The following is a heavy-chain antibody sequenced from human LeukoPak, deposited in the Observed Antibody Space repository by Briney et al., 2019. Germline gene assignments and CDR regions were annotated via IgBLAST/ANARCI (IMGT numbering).Heavy chain of an antibody. CDR2: IYYSGST. CDR3: ARNTRYCIGGYCSNWFDP. Sequence: SETLSLTCTVSGGSVSSGSYYWGWIRQPPGKGLEWIGNIYYSGSTYYNPSLKSRVTISVETSKNQFSLKLSSVTAADTAVYYCARNTRYCIGGYCSNWFDPGGQGTLVPVSS. CDR1: GGSVSSGSYY. J-gene: IGHJ5*02. V-gene: IGHV4-39*07. D-gene: IGHD2-15*01.